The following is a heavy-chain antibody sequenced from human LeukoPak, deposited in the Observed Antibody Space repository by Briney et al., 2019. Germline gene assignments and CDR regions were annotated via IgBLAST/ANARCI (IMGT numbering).Heavy chain of an antibody. CDR2: IYPGDSDT. J-gene: IGHJ4*02. D-gene: IGHD3-22*01. CDR1: GYSFTSYW. V-gene: IGHV5-51*01. CDR3: ARRYYYDSSGYYFFDY. Sequence: GGSLKISCKGSGYSFTSYWIGWVRQMPGKGLEWMGIIYPGDSDTRYSPSFQSQVTISADKSISTAYLQWSSLKASDTAMYYCARRYYYDSSGYYFFDYWGQGTLVTVSS.